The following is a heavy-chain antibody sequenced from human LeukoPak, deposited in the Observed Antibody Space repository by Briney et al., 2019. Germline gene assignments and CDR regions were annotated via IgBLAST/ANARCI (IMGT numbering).Heavy chain of an antibody. Sequence: SVKVSCKASGGTFSSYAISWVRQAPGQGLEWMGGIIPIFGTANYAQKFQGRVTITADTSTDTAYMELSSLRSEDTAVYYCATLVKPRVVTTGDYWGQGTLVTVSS. V-gene: IGHV1-69*06. D-gene: IGHD3-22*01. CDR1: GGTFSSYA. CDR2: IIPIFGTA. CDR3: ATLVKPRVVTTGDY. J-gene: IGHJ4*02.